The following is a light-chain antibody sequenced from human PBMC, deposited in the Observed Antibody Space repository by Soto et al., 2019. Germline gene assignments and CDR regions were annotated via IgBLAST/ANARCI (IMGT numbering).Light chain of an antibody. J-gene: IGKJ2*01. Sequence: DIQMTQSPSSLSASVGDRVTITCRASQSISSYLNWYQQKPGKAPKLLIYAASSLHSGVPSRFSGSGSGTDFTLTISSLQTEDFATYYCQQSYSTLYTVGQGTKGDIK. CDR3: QQSYSTLYT. CDR1: QSISSY. CDR2: AAS. V-gene: IGKV1-39*01.